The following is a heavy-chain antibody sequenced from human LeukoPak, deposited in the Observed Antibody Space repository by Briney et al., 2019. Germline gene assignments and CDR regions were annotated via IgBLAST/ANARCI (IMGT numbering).Heavy chain of an antibody. CDR2: IYSGGST. CDR3: ARDREYCSSTSCYRSFDY. CDR1: GFTVSSNY. J-gene: IGHJ4*02. V-gene: IGHV3-66*01. D-gene: IGHD2-2*02. Sequence: GGSLRLSCAASGFTVSSNYMSWVRQAPGKGLEWVSVIYSGGSTYYADSVKGRFTISRDNSKNTLYLQMNSLRAEDTAVYYCARDREYCSSTSCYRSFDYWGQGTLVTVSS.